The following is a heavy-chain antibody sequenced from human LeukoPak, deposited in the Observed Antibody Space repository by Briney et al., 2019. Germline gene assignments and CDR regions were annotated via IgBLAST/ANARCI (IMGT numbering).Heavy chain of an antibody. D-gene: IGHD3-22*01. J-gene: IGHJ1*01. CDR2: IKSDGGT. Sequence: AGSLRLSCAASGFTFSTYWMHWVRQAPGKWLVWASRIKSDGGTNYADSVKSRFTISRDNAKKTVSLQMNSLRPEDTGVYYCARAPSEIGGYYPEYFRHWGQGTLVTVSS. CDR3: ARAPSEIGGYYPEYFRH. CDR1: GFTFSTYW. V-gene: IGHV3-74*01.